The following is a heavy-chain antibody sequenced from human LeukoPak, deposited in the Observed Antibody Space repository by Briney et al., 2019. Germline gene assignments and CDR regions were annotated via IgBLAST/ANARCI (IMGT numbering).Heavy chain of an antibody. CDR1: GCTFTSYD. CDR3: ARGGSATVTHYYYYYYMDV. J-gene: IGHJ6*03. CDR2: MNPNSGNT. V-gene: IGHV1-8*01. Sequence: ASVKVSCKASGCTFTSYDINWVRQATGQGLEWMGWMNPNSGNTGYAQKFQGRVTMTRNTSISTAYMELSSLRSEDTAVYYCARGGSATVTHYYYYYYMDVWGKGTTVTVSS. D-gene: IGHD4-11*01.